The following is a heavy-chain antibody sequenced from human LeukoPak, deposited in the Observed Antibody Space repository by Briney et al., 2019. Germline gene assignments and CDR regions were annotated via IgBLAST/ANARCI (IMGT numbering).Heavy chain of an antibody. Sequence: ASVKVSCKASGYTFTNYGITWVRQAPGQGLDWMGWISAYNGNTNYAQRFQGRVTMSTDTSTSTAYMELRSLRSDDTAVYYCARDKGGYYYDSSGYSDYWGQGTLVTVSS. D-gene: IGHD3-22*01. V-gene: IGHV1-18*01. CDR1: GYTFTNYG. CDR2: ISAYNGNT. CDR3: ARDKGGYYYDSSGYSDY. J-gene: IGHJ4*02.